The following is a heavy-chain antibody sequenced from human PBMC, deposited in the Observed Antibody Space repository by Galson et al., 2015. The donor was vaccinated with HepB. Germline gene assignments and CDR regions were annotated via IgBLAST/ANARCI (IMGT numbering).Heavy chain of an antibody. D-gene: IGHD2-2*02. CDR2: ISYDGSNK. J-gene: IGHJ2*01. CDR3: AKTEVPAAIYWYFDL. V-gene: IGHV3-30*18. CDR1: GFTFSSYG. Sequence: SLRLSCAASGFTFSSYGMHWVRQAPGKGLEWVAVISYDGSNKYYADSVKGRFTISRDNSKNTLYLQMNSLRAEDTAVYYCAKTEVPAAIYWYFDLWGRGTLVTVSS.